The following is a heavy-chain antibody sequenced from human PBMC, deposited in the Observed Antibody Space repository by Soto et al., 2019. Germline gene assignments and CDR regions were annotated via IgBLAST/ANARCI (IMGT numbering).Heavy chain of an antibody. J-gene: IGHJ6*02. CDR2: IWYDGTNK. CDR3: AKGYCSGGSCYRSIYYYYGMDV. D-gene: IGHD2-15*01. CDR1: EFIFMSYG. V-gene: IGHV3-30*02. Sequence: PGGSLRLSCAASEFIFMSYGMHWVRQAPGKGLEWVAYIWYDGTNKYYADSVKGRFTISRDNSKNTLYLQMNSLRAEDTAVYYCAKGYCSGGSCYRSIYYYYGMDVWGQGTTVTVSS.